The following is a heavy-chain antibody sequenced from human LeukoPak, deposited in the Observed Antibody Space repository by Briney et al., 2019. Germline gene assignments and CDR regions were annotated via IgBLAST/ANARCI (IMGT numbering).Heavy chain of an antibody. CDR1: GGSISTTTYY. Sequence: PSETLSLTSTVSGGSISTTTYYWGWLRQPPGKGLEWIGSIYYSGSTYHNPSLKSRVTISIDTSKNQFSLKLSSVTAADTAVYYCATDTSGWYSDYWGQGTLVTVSS. CDR3: ATDTSGWYSDY. CDR2: IYYSGST. V-gene: IGHV4-39*01. J-gene: IGHJ4*02. D-gene: IGHD6-19*01.